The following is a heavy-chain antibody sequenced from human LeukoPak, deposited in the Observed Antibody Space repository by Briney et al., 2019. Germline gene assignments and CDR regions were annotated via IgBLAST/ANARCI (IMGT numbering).Heavy chain of an antibody. V-gene: IGHV1-18*01. D-gene: IGHD6-13*01. CDR3: ARVPIAAAGIGWFDP. J-gene: IGHJ5*02. CDR2: ISAYNGNT. CDR1: GYTFTSYG. Sequence: ASVKVSCKASGYTFTSYGISWVRQAPGQGLEWMGWISAYNGNTNYAQKLQGRVTMTTGTSTSTAYMELRSLRSDDTAVYYCARVPIAAAGIGWFDPWGQGTLVTVSS.